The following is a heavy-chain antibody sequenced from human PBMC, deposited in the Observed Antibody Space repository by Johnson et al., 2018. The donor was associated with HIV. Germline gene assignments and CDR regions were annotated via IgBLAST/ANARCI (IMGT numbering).Heavy chain of an antibody. D-gene: IGHD6-6*01. CDR2: ISYDASNK. Sequence: QVQLVESGGGVVQPGRSLRLSCAASGFTFSSYGMHWVRQAPGKGLAWVAVISYDASNKYYADSVKGRFTISRDNSKNTLYLQMNSLRAEDTAVYYCAKGERGYSSSSDAFDIWGQGTMVTVSS. V-gene: IGHV3-30*18. CDR3: AKGERGYSSSSDAFDI. J-gene: IGHJ3*02. CDR1: GFTFSSYG.